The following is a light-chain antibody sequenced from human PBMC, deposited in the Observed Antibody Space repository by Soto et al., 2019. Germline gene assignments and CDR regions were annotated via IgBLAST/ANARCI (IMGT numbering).Light chain of an antibody. CDR3: CSYATKSTYV. J-gene: IGLJ1*01. Sequence: QSVLTQPASVSGSPGQSITISCTGTSSDVGNYKYVSWYQQHPHKAPKLMIYKATHRPSGVSNRFSGSKSGNTASLTISALQAEDETDYFCCSYATKSTYVFGTGTKVTVL. V-gene: IGLV2-14*01. CDR1: SSDVGNYKY. CDR2: KAT.